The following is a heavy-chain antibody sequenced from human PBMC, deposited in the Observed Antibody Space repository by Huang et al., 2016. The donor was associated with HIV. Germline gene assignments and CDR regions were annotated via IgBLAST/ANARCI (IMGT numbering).Heavy chain of an antibody. Sequence: QLQLQESGPGLVRPSETLSLICTVSGGSITYSNYYWGWIRQPPGKGLEWIGSIYYSADTDYNPSLKSRVTMAVDTSKNRFSLDIRSVAVADTAIYYCARHFGSWSGYFDSWGQGTLVPVSS. J-gene: IGHJ4*02. D-gene: IGHD3-10*01. CDR3: ARHFGSWSGYFDS. CDR2: IYYSADT. V-gene: IGHV4-39*01. CDR1: GGSITYSNYY.